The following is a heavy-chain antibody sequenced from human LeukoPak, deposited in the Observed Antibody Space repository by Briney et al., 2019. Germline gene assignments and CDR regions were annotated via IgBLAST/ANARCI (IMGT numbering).Heavy chain of an antibody. J-gene: IGHJ4*02. D-gene: IGHD3-16*01. CDR2: IYTSGST. Sequence: SQTLSLTCTVSGGSISSGSYYWSWIRQPAGKGLEWIGRIYTSGSTNYNPSLKSRVTISVDTSKNQFSLKLSSVTAADTAVYYCARGGDYVWEDWGQGTLVTVSS. CDR1: GGSISSGSYY. CDR3: ARGGDYVWED. V-gene: IGHV4-61*02.